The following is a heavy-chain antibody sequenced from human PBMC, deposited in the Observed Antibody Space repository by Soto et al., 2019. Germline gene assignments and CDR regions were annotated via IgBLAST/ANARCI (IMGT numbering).Heavy chain of an antibody. J-gene: IGHJ4*01. CDR1: GYTXNSYG. Sequence: SXKVSFKASGYTXNSYGLSLVRQAPGQGLEWMGWIRPYNGKTEDSPKFQGRVTMTTDISMSTAYMELSSLTSEDSAIYYCARDPGLGSSYPPLDYWGQGSLVTVSS. CDR2: IRPYNGKT. CDR3: ARDPGLGSSYPPLDY. D-gene: IGHD3-10*01. V-gene: IGHV1-18*04.